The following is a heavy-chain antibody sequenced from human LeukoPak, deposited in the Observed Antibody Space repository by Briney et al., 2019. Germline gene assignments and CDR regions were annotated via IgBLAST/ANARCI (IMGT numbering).Heavy chain of an antibody. V-gene: IGHV1-24*01. Sequence: ASVKVSCKVSGYTLTELSMHWVRQAPGKGLEWMGGFDPEDGETIYAQKFQGRVTMTEDTSTDTAYMELSSLRSEDTAVYYCATVFGGYYNEYFQHWGQGTLVTVSS. CDR1: GYTLTELS. D-gene: IGHD3-22*01. J-gene: IGHJ1*01. CDR2: FDPEDGET. CDR3: ATVFGGYYNEYFQH.